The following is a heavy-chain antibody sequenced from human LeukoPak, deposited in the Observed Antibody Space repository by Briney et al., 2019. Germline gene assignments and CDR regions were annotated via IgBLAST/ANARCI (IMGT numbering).Heavy chain of an antibody. V-gene: IGHV3-7*01. D-gene: IGHD6-19*01. J-gene: IGHJ4*02. CDR2: IKQDGSEK. Sequence: GGSLRLSCGASGFTFSSDWMSWVRQAPGKGLEWVANIKQDGSEKYYVDSVKGRFTISRDNAKNSLYLQMNSLRAEDTAVYYCARDSAVAAPEPLDYWGQGTLVTVSS. CDR3: ARDSAVAAPEPLDY. CDR1: GFTFSSDW.